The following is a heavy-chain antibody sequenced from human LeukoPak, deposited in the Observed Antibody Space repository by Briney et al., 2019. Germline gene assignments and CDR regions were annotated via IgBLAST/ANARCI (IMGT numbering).Heavy chain of an antibody. J-gene: IGHJ4*02. Sequence: SETLSLTCTVSGDSISSSYWSWIRQPAGKGLEWLGRIYASGSTNYNPSLKSRVTMSVDTSKNQFSLKLSSVTAADTAVYYCARGRTPTTGDYWGQGTLVTVSS. CDR2: IYASGST. D-gene: IGHD1-26*01. CDR3: ARGRTPTTGDY. CDR1: GDSISSSY. V-gene: IGHV4-4*07.